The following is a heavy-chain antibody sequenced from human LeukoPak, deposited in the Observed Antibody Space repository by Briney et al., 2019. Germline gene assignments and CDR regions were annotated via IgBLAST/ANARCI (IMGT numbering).Heavy chain of an antibody. J-gene: IGHJ3*02. CDR3: ARGRIPTSNTGPFDM. D-gene: IGHD2-2*02. CDR2: IYYTGST. V-gene: IGHV4-59*11. Sequence: SETLSLTCTVSGVPISGHYWNWTRQPPGKGLEWIGYIYYTGSTSYSPSLKSRVSMSVDTSKNQFSLHLNSVTAADMAVYFCARGRIPTSNTGPFDMWGQGTMVTVSS. CDR1: GVPISGHY.